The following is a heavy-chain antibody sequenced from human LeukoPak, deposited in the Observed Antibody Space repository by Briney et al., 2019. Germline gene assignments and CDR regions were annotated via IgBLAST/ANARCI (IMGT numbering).Heavy chain of an antibody. CDR3: ARHIGGGIEDMDV. D-gene: IGHD3-16*02. V-gene: IGHV4-59*08. Sequence: TLSPISTLSTRSTGTYYWSCDRPSPGKVLEGIRYIYVTGTRYNPYLQSRVTISVDRSRNQFFLKMGSVTAADTAVYYWARHIGGGIEDMDVWGKGTKVIVSS. CDR1: TRSTGTYY. J-gene: IGHJ6*03. CDR2: IYVTGT.